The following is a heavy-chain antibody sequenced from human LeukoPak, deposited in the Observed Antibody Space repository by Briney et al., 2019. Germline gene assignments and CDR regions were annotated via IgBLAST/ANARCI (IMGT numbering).Heavy chain of an antibody. Sequence: SETLSLTCTVSGGSISSGSYYWSWIRQPAGKGLEWIGRIYTSGSTNYNPSLKSRVTMSVDTSKNQFSLKLSSVTAADTAVYYLSKSPLQGFLGLSARTYYYYMDVWGKGTTVTVSS. D-gene: IGHD3-3*01. V-gene: IGHV4-61*02. J-gene: IGHJ6*03. CDR2: IYTSGST. CDR3: SKSPLQGFLGLSARTYYYYMDV. CDR1: GGSISSGSYY.